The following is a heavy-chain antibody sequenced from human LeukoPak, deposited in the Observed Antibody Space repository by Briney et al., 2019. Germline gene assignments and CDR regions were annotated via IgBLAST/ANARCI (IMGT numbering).Heavy chain of an antibody. D-gene: IGHD4-17*01. V-gene: IGHV3-72*01. J-gene: IGHJ3*02. CDR1: GFTFSDHY. CDR3: ARDHGDLGAFDI. Sequence: GGSLRLSCAASGFTFSDHYMDWVRQAPGMPLEWVGRIRNKANSYTTEYAASVAGSIIISRDDSKNSLYLQMKSLKTEDTAVYYCARDHGDLGAFDIWGQGTVVTVSS. CDR2: IRNKANSYTT.